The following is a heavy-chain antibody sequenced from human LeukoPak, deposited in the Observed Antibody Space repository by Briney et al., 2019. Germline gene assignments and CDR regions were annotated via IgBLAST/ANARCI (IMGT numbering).Heavy chain of an antibody. V-gene: IGHV3-21*01. D-gene: IGHD4-17*01. CDR1: GFTFSSYS. CDR3: ARDTDYGDYYYYYGMDV. CDR2: ISNSSSYI. J-gene: IGHJ6*02. Sequence: GGSLRLSCAASGFTFSSYSMNWVRQAPGKGLEWVSSISNSSSYIYYADSVKGRFTISGDNAKNSLYLQMNSLRAEDTAVYYCARDTDYGDYYYYYGMDVWGQGTTVTVSS.